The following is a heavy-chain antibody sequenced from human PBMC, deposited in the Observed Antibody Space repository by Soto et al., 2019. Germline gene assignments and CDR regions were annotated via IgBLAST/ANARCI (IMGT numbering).Heavy chain of an antibody. CDR2: IYYSVST. V-gene: IGHV4-59*01. CDR3: ARVETNCGGDCLDY. D-gene: IGHD2-21*02. CDR1: GGSLSGYF. Sequence: SETLSLTCTVSGGSLSGYFWSWIRQPPGKGLEWIGYIYYSVSTNYTPSLKSRVTMSVDTSKNQISLKLRSVTAADTAVYYCARVETNCGGDCLDYWGQGTMVTVSS. J-gene: IGHJ4*02.